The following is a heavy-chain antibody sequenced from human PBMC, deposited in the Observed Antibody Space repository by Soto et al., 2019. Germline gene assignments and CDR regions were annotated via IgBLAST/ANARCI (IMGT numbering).Heavy chain of an antibody. Sequence: GASVKVSCKASGYTFTSYGISWVRQAPGQGLEWMGWISAYNGNTNYAQKLQGRVTMTTDTSTSTAYMELRSLRSDDTAVYYCARDREQLVPVEGYYFDYWGQGTLVTVSS. CDR3: ARDREQLVPVEGYYFDY. V-gene: IGHV1-18*01. D-gene: IGHD6-6*01. J-gene: IGHJ4*02. CDR2: ISAYNGNT. CDR1: GYTFTSYG.